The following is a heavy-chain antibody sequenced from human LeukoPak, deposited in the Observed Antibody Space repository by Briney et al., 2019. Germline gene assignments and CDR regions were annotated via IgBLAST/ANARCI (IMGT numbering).Heavy chain of an antibody. V-gene: IGHV1-18*01. Sequence: GASVKVSYKASGYTFTSYGISWVRQAPGQGLEWMGWISAYNGNTNYAQKLQGRVTMTTDTSTSTAYMELRSLRSDDTAVYYCARALRIAAAGTSDYWGQGTLVTVSS. CDR3: ARALRIAAAGTSDY. J-gene: IGHJ4*02. D-gene: IGHD6-13*01. CDR1: GYTFTSYG. CDR2: ISAYNGNT.